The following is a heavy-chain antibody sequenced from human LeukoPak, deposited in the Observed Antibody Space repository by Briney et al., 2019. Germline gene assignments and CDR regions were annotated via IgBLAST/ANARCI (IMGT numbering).Heavy chain of an antibody. CDR1: GFTFSSYA. D-gene: IGHD3-16*01. V-gene: IGHV3-23*01. J-gene: IGHJ4*02. CDR3: AKWPEGAMDYFDY. Sequence: GGSLRLSCAASGFTFSSYAMGWVRQAPGKGLEWVSAISGSGGSTYYADSVKGRFTISRDNSKNTLYLEMSSLRVEDTAIYYCAKWPEGAMDYFDYWGQGTLVTVSS. CDR2: ISGSGGST.